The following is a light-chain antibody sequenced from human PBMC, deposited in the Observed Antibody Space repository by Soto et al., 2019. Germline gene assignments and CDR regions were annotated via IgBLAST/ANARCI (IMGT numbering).Light chain of an antibody. CDR1: SSDVGSYDL. V-gene: IGLV2-23*01. J-gene: IGLJ1*01. CDR3: CSYASSRTFV. Sequence: QSVLTQPASVSGSPGQSITIFCTGTSSDVGSYDLVSWYQQYPGKAPKLMIYEGTKRPSGVSYRFSGSRSGHTASLTISGLQAEDEADYYCCSYASSRTFVFGIGTKVTVL. CDR2: EGT.